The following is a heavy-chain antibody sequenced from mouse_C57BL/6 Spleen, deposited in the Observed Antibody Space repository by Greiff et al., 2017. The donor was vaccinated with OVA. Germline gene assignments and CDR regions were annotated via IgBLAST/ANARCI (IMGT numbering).Heavy chain of an antibody. D-gene: IGHD2-5*01. V-gene: IGHV10-3*01. Sequence: EVNLVESGGGLVQPKGSLKLSCAASGFTFNTYAMHWVRQAPGKGLEWVASIRSKSSNYETYYDVSVKVRFTISRDDSHSLLYLQMNILYTEDTALYYCGKAYYSNPYAMDYWGQGTSVTVSS. J-gene: IGHJ4*01. CDR1: GFTFNTYA. CDR3: GKAYYSNPYAMDY. CDR2: IRSKSSNYET.